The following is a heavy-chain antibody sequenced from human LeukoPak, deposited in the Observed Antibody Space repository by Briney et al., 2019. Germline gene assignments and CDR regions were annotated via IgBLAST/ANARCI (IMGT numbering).Heavy chain of an antibody. CDR3: ARVSISGGGVDY. Sequence: PGGSLRLSXAASGFTFSDYTMTWVRQAPGKGLEWVSCISTSSSYIYYADSLQGRFTVSRDNIENSLFLQMNSLIAEDTAVYYCARVSISGGGVDYWGQGTLVTVPS. D-gene: IGHD3-16*01. V-gene: IGHV3-21*01. CDR1: GFTFSDYT. J-gene: IGHJ4*02. CDR2: ISTSSSYI.